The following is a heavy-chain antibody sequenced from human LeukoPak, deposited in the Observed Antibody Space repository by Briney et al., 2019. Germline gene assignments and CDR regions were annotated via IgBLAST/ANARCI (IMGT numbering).Heavy chain of an antibody. J-gene: IGHJ4*02. CDR2: VYYRGST. CDR3: ARVAYYYDTATYYNPAHLDF. D-gene: IGHD3-10*01. CDR1: GGSMSNYY. Sequence: SETLSLTCTVSGGSMSNYYWTWIRQPPGKGLEWLGYVYYRGSTNYNPSLKSRVTISVDTSEIQFSLKLSSVTAADTAVYYCARVAYYYDTATYYNPAHLDFWGQGALVTVSS. V-gene: IGHV4-59*01.